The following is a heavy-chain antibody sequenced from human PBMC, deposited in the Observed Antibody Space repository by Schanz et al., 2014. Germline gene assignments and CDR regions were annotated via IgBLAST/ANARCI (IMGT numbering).Heavy chain of an antibody. V-gene: IGHV1-8*01. CDR3: AIHYGDRPL. D-gene: IGHD4-17*01. CDR2: MNPTNGNR. CDR1: GYSFTTYD. J-gene: IGHJ4*02. Sequence: QVQLVQSGAEVKKPGASVRVSCKASGYSFTTYDVNWVRQATGQGLEWMGWMNPTNGNRGYAQNFQGRVTMTRDTSLKTACMEMSDLKLEDAGLDYCAIHYGDRPLWGQGTLIAVSS.